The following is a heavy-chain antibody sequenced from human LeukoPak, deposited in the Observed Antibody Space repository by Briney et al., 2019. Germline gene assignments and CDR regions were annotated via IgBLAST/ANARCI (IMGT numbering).Heavy chain of an antibody. Sequence: PGGSLRLSCAASGFTFSSYCMSWVRQAPGKGLEWVSNIKRDGSEIYYVDSVKGRFTISRDNAKNSLYLQMNSLRAEDTAVYYCARDPRAGNYYYYGMDVWGQGTTVTVSS. J-gene: IGHJ6*02. CDR2: IKRDGSEI. D-gene: IGHD1-26*01. V-gene: IGHV3-7*01. CDR3: ARDPRAGNYYYYGMDV. CDR1: GFTFSSYC.